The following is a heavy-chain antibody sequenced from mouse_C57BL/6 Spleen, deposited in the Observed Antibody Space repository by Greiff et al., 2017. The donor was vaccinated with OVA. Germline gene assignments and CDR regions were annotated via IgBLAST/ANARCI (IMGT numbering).Heavy chain of an antibody. CDR2: ISSGSSTI. J-gene: IGHJ4*01. CDR3: ARRYYGFMDY. Sequence: EVKLVESGGGLVKPGGSLKLSCAASGFTFSDYGMHWVRQAPEKGLEWVAYISSGSSTIYYADTVKGRFTISRDNAKNTLFLQMTSLRSEDTAMYYCARRYYGFMDYWGQGTSVTVSS. V-gene: IGHV5-17*01. CDR1: GFTFSDYG. D-gene: IGHD2-2*01.